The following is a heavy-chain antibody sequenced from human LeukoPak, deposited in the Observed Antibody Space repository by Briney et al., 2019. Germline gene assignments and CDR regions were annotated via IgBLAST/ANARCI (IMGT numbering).Heavy chain of an antibody. Sequence: PSETLSLTCTVSGGSISSGDYYWTWIRQPPGKGLEWIGHIHYSGRTYYNPSLKSRVTISVDTSKNQFSLKLSSVTAADTAVYYCAGGIAAAALDYWGQGTLVTVSS. CDR1: GGSISSGDYY. D-gene: IGHD6-13*01. J-gene: IGHJ4*02. V-gene: IGHV4-30-4*01. CDR2: IHYSGRT. CDR3: AGGIAAAALDY.